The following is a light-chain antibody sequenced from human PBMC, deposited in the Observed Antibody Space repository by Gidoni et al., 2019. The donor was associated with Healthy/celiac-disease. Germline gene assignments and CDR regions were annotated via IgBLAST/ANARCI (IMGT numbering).Light chain of an antibody. CDR2: AAS. V-gene: IGKV1-39*01. J-gene: IGKJ1*01. Sequence: DIQLSQSPSSLAASVGDRVTSTCLASQSISSYLNWYQQKPGKAPKLLIYAASSLQSGVPSRFSGSGSGTDFTLTISSLQPEDFATYYCQQSYSTPPTFGQGTKVEIK. CDR3: QQSYSTPPT. CDR1: QSISSY.